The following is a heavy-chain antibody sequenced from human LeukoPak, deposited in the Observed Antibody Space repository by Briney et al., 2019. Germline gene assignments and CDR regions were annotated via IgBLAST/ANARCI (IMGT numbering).Heavy chain of an antibody. D-gene: IGHD6-19*01. Sequence: ASVKVSCKASGYTFTSYDINWVRQATGQGLEWMGWMNPNNGNTDYAQKFQGRVTLTRNTSISTAYMELSGLRSEDTAVYYCTRGGPVAGTHKYFQHWGQGTLVTVSS. J-gene: IGHJ1*01. CDR1: GYTFTSYD. CDR2: MNPNNGNT. V-gene: IGHV1-8*01. CDR3: TRGGPVAGTHKYFQH.